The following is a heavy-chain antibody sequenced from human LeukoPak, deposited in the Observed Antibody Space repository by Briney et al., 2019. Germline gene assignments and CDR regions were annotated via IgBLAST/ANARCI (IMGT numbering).Heavy chain of an antibody. D-gene: IGHD2-2*01. V-gene: IGHV3-23*01. Sequence: GGSLRLSCAASGFTFSSYAMSWVRQAPGKGLEWVSAISGSGGSTYYADSVKGRFTISRDNSKNTLYLQMNSLRAEDTAVYYCAKSPDCGSISCYWFDPWGQGTLVTVSS. CDR3: AKSPDCGSISCYWFDP. CDR2: ISGSGGST. CDR1: GFTFSSYA. J-gene: IGHJ5*02.